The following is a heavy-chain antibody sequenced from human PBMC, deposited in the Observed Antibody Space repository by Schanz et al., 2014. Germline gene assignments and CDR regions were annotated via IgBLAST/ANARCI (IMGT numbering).Heavy chain of an antibody. Sequence: EVQLVESGGGLVQPGGSLRLSCAASEFTFSTDAMSWVRQAPGKGLEWLSAISGSGGSTYYADSVKGRFTISRDNSKNTLYLQMNSLRAEDTAVYYCAKGRYGELSAFDISGQGTMVTVSS. CDR2: ISGSGGST. J-gene: IGHJ3*02. D-gene: IGHD3-10*01. V-gene: IGHV3-23*04. CDR1: EFTFSTDA. CDR3: AKGRYGELSAFDI.